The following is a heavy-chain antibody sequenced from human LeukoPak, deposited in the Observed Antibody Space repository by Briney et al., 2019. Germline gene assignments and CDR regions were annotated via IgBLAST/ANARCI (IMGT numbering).Heavy chain of an antibody. J-gene: IGHJ4*02. CDR3: ARGTHWATFDY. CDR1: GFTFSSYA. V-gene: IGHV3-30-3*01. D-gene: IGHD3-16*01. Sequence: GGSLRLSCAASGFTFSSYAMHWVRQAPGKGLEWVAVISYDGSNKYYADSVKGRFTISRDNSKNTLYLQMNSLRAEDTAVYYCARGTHWATFDYWGQGTLVTVSS. CDR2: ISYDGSNK.